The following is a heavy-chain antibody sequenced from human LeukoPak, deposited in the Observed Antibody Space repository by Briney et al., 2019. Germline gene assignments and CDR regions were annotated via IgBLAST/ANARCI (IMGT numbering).Heavy chain of an antibody. CDR3: ASENFGN. CDR1: GFTISKHW. D-gene: IGHD1-7*01. V-gene: IGHV3-7*05. Sequence: QPGGSLRLSCVVSGFTISKHWMNWVRPAPGKGLEWVANIKQDGSEKFYVDSVKGRFTISRDSAKNSLYLQMNSLRAEDTAAYHCASENFGNWGQGTLVTVSS. CDR2: IKQDGSEK. J-gene: IGHJ4*02.